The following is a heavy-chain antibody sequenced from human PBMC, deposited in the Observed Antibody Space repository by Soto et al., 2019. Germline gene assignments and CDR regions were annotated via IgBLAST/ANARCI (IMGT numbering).Heavy chain of an antibody. CDR1: GYSFTSYW. Sequence: GESLKISCKGSGYSFTSYWISWVRQMPGKGLEWMGRIDPSDSYTNYSPSFQGHVTISADKSISTAYLQWSSLKASDTAMYYCARHLPDTAMVTNAFDIWGQGTMVTVSS. CDR2: IDPSDSYT. D-gene: IGHD5-18*01. V-gene: IGHV5-10-1*01. J-gene: IGHJ3*02. CDR3: ARHLPDTAMVTNAFDI.